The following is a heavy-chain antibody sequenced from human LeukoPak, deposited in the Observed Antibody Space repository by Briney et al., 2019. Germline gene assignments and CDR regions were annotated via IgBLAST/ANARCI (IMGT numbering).Heavy chain of an antibody. J-gene: IGHJ4*02. CDR2: INVANGDT. D-gene: IGHD3-16*01. CDR1: GYTFTAHA. V-gene: IGHV1-3*01. CDR3: TSKPRGESRPFDY. Sequence: GASVKVSCKASGYTFTAHAVHWVRQAPGQRLEWMGWINVANGDTGYSQKFQDRVTITRDTSAGTGYMEMNSLISEDTAVYYCTSKPRGESRPFDYWGQGTLVTVSS.